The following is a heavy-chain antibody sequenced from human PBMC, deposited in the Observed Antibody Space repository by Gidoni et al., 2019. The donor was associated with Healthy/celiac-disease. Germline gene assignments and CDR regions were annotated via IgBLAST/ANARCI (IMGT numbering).Heavy chain of an antibody. J-gene: IGHJ4*02. Sequence: EVQLVESGGGLVQPGGSLRLSCAASGFTFSSYWMSWVRQAPGKGLEWVANIKQDGSEKYYVDSVKGRFTISRDNAKSSLYLQMNSLRAEDTAVYYCASARTHNVLLWFGESEQYYFDYWGQGTLVTVSS. CDR3: ASARTHNVLLWFGESEQYYFDY. V-gene: IGHV3-7*01. CDR1: GFTFSSYW. D-gene: IGHD3-10*01. CDR2: IKQDGSEK.